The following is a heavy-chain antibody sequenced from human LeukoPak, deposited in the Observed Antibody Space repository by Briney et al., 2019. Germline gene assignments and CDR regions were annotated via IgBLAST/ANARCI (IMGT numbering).Heavy chain of an antibody. V-gene: IGHV3-23*01. CDR2: ISTGGERT. CDR1: GFTFTNYA. Sequence: GGSLRLXCAASGFTFTNYAMNWVRQAPGKGLEWVSSISTGGERTYYADSMKGRFTISRDNSKNTPYLQIHSLRAEDTAIYYCAKDCVLYSSSPIDYWGQGTLVTVSS. D-gene: IGHD3-22*01. CDR3: AKDCVLYSSSPIDY. J-gene: IGHJ4*02.